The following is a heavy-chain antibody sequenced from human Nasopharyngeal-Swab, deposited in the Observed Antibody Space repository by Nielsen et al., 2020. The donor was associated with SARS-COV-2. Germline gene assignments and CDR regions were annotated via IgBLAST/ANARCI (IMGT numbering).Heavy chain of an antibody. CDR2: INAGNGNT. V-gene: IGHV1-3*01. D-gene: IGHD2-15*01. CDR3: ARGRRGYCSGGSCGGDWYFDY. CDR1: GYTFTSYA. J-gene: IGHJ4*02. Sequence: ASVKVSCKASGYTFTSYAMHWVRQAPGQRLEWMGWINAGNGNTKYSQKFQGRVTITRDTSASTVYMELSSLRSEDTAVYYCARGRRGYCSGGSCGGDWYFDYWGQGTLVTVSS.